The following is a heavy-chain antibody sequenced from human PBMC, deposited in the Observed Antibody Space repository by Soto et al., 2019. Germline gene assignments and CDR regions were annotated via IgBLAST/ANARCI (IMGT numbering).Heavy chain of an antibody. V-gene: IGHV3-7*05. CDR2: IKQDGSEK. Sequence: GGSLRLSCAASGFTFSSYWMSWVRQAPGKGLEWVANIKQDGSEKYYVDSVKGRFTISRDNAKNSLYLQMNSLRAEDTAVYYCARDRWRNYDHTGEGVDYWGQGTLVTVSS. CDR1: GFTFSSYW. CDR3: ARDRWRNYDHTGEGVDY. D-gene: IGHD3-22*01. J-gene: IGHJ4*02.